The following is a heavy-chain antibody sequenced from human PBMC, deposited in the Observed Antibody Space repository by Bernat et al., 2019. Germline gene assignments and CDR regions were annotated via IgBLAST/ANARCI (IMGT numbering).Heavy chain of an antibody. Sequence: QVQLVESGGGVVQPGRSLRLSCAASGFTFSSYAMHWVRQAPGKGLEWVAVISYDGSNKYYADSVKGRFTISRDNSKNTLYLQMNSLRAEDTAVYYCARSIVVPSHWGQGTLVTVSS. CDR3: ARSIVVPSH. CDR2: ISYDGSNK. D-gene: IGHD2-2*01. J-gene: IGHJ4*02. CDR1: GFTFSSYA. V-gene: IGHV3-30-3*01.